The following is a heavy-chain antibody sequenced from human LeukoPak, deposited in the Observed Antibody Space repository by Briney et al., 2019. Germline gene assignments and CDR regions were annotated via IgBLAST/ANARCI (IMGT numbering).Heavy chain of an antibody. CDR3: AKSMSGGSNWFDP. Sequence: GRSLRLSCAASGFTFDDYAMHWVRQAPGKGLEWVSGISWNSGSIGYADSVKGRFTISRANAKNSLYLQMNSLRAEDTALYYCAKSMSGGSNWFDPWGQGTLVTVSS. J-gene: IGHJ5*02. CDR1: GFTFDDYA. D-gene: IGHD3-10*02. CDR2: ISWNSGSI. V-gene: IGHV3-9*01.